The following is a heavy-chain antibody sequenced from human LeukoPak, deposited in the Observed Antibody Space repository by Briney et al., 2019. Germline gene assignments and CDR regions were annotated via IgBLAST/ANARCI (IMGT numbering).Heavy chain of an antibody. D-gene: IGHD5-18*01. CDR1: SGSISSYY. CDR3: ARCGYSYGYGILNYMDV. V-gene: IGHV4-4*07. J-gene: IGHJ6*03. Sequence: SETLSLTCTVSSGSISSYYWSWIRQPAGKGLEWIGRIYTSGSTNYNPSLKSRVTMSVDTSKNQFSLKLSSVTAADTAVYYCARCGYSYGYGILNYMDVWGKGTTVTISS. CDR2: IYTSGST.